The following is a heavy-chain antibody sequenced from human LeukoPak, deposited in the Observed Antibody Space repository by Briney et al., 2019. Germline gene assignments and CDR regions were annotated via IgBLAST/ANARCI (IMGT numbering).Heavy chain of an antibody. Sequence: GGSLRLSCAASGFSVSDNYMSWVRQAPGKGLEWVSLIYTTDITYYADSVKGRFTISRDNSKNTVSLQMNSLRADDTAVYYCARAEYGNWFDPWGQGTLVTVSS. V-gene: IGHV3-53*01. J-gene: IGHJ5*02. CDR3: ARAEYGNWFDP. CDR2: IYTTDIT. CDR1: GFSVSDNY. D-gene: IGHD2-2*01.